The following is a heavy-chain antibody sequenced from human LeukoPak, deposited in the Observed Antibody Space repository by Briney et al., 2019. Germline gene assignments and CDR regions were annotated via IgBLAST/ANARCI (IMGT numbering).Heavy chain of an antibody. CDR2: ISGSSTYI. CDR3: AKSYYYDSSGYLDY. J-gene: IGHJ4*02. D-gene: IGHD3-22*01. CDR1: GFSFSSYS. Sequence: GGSLRPSCAASGFSFSSYSMTWVRQAPGKGLECVSSISGSSTYIYYADSVKGRFTISRDNSKNTLYLQMNSLRAEDTAIYYCAKSYYYDSSGYLDYWGQGTLVTVSS. V-gene: IGHV3-21*04.